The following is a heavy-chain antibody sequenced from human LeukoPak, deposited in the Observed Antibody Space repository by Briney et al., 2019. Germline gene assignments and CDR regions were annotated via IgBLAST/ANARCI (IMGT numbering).Heavy chain of an antibody. CDR1: GYTFTSYY. V-gene: IGHV1-46*01. CDR3: ATDRQPVPGLEYGMDV. CDR2: INPSGGST. J-gene: IGHJ6*02. Sequence: ASVKVSCKASGYTFTSYYIHWVRQAPGQGLEWMGIINPSGGSTRYAQKFQGRVIMTRDTSTSTVYMELSSLRSEDTAVYYCATDRQPVPGLEYGMDVWGQGTTVTVSS. D-gene: IGHD6-13*01.